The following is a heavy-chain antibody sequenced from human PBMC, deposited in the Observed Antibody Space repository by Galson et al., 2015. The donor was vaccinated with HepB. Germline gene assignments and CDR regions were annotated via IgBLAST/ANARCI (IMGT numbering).Heavy chain of an antibody. CDR2: ISDGGAST. CDR1: GFTFSAYV. D-gene: IGHD2-2*01. Sequence: SLRLSCAASGFTFSAYVMSWVRQAPGKGLEWVSAISDGGASTYYADSVKGRFTISRDNSKNTLYLQMNSLRAEDTAVYYCARGRNCATTTCHFPDYYGMDVWGQGTTVTVSS. J-gene: IGHJ6*02. V-gene: IGHV3-23*01. CDR3: ARGRNCATTTCHFPDYYGMDV.